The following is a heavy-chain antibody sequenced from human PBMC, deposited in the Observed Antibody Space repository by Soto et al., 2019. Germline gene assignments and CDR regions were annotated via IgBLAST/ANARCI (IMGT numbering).Heavy chain of an antibody. D-gene: IGHD2-2*03. J-gene: IGHJ6*04. V-gene: IGHV1-69*12. CDR2: IVPIFGA. CDR3: PGGGGDKEGSGYSKGHA. CDR1: GGTFSNYG. Sequence: QVQLVQSGAEVKKPGSSVKVSCKSSGGTFSNYGFSWVRQAPGQGLECMGVIVPIFGAEHPQKFQGRVTITADESRNTVSRELRALRSGATAGNYGPGGGGDKEGSGYSKGHAGGKGTTVTASS.